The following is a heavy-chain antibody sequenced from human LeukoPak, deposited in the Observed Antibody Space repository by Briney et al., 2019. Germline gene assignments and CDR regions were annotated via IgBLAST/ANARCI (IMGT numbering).Heavy chain of an antibody. J-gene: IGHJ5*02. CDR2: ISGSSSST. Sequence: GGSLRLSCAASGFTVSLYYMTWVRQAPGKGLEWVSAISGSSSSTYYADSVKGRFTISRDNSKNTLYLQMNSLRAEDTAVYYCAKLRGRAVAGTDWFDPWGQGTLVTVSS. V-gene: IGHV3-23*01. CDR1: GFTVSLYY. D-gene: IGHD6-19*01. CDR3: AKLRGRAVAGTDWFDP.